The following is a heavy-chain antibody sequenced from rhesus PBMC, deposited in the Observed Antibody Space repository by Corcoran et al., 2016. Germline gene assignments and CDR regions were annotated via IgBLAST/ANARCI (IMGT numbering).Heavy chain of an antibody. CDR2: ISGTGGST. D-gene: IGHD4-23*01. J-gene: IGHJ4*01. Sequence: QVQLQESGPGLVKPSEPLSLTCAVPVYSISRGYYWGWIRHPPGTGLEYIGYISGTGGSTYYNPSLKSRVSISKDTSKNQFSLNLSSLTAADAAVFYCARLNSAYYFDFWGQGVLVTVSS. CDR1: VYSISRGYY. CDR3: ARLNSAYYFDF. V-gene: IGHV4-99*01.